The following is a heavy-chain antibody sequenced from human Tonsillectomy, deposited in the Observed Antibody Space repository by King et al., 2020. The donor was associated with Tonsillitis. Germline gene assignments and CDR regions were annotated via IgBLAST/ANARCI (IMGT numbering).Heavy chain of an antibody. CDR3: ARDEVGMDV. D-gene: IGHD1-26*01. CDR1: GLTFSSST. J-gene: IGHJ6*03. CDR2: ISSSGSYK. Sequence: QLVQSGGGLVKPGGSLRLSCAASGLTFSSSTMNWVRQAPGKGLEWCSSISSSGSYKSFADSVKGRFTISRDNAKNSLYLQMNSLRAEDTAVYYCARDEVGMDVWGKGTTVTVSS. V-gene: IGHV3-21*01.